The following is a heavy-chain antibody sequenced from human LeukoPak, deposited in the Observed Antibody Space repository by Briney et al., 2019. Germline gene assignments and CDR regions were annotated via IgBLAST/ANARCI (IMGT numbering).Heavy chain of an antibody. J-gene: IGHJ5*01. CDR1: GGSISSYY. V-gene: IGHV4-59*12. CDR2: IYHTGTT. Sequence: ASETLSLTCTVSGGSISSYYWSWIRQPPGKGLEYIGYIYHTGTTNYSPSLKSRVTISVDTSKNQFSLKLTSVTAADTAVYYCARDWMLYGVFDPWGQGTLVTVSS. CDR3: ARDWMLYGVFDP. D-gene: IGHD2-8*01.